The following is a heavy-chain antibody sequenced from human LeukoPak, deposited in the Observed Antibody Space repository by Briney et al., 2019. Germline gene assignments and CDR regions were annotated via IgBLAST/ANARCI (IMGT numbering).Heavy chain of an antibody. CDR2: ISYDGSNK. CDR1: GFTFSSYG. D-gene: IGHD2-21*02. CDR3: AKLVSVYCGGDCSAFDI. Sequence: TGGSLRLSCAASGFTFSSYGMHWVRQAPGKGLEWVAVISYDGSNKYYADSVKGRFTISRDNSKNTLYLQMNSLRAEDTAVYYCAKLVSVYCGGDCSAFDIWGQGTMVTVSS. V-gene: IGHV3-30*18. J-gene: IGHJ3*02.